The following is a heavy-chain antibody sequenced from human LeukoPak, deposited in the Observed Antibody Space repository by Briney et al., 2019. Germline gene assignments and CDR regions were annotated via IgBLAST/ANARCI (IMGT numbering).Heavy chain of an antibody. J-gene: IGHJ6*02. CDR1: GGSISSYY. CDR3: ARLVLPTYDSSGYYYLGYPYYYYGMDV. D-gene: IGHD3-22*01. Sequence: PSETLSLTCTVSGGSISSYYWSWIRQPPGKGLEWIGYIYTSGSTNYNPSLKSRVTISVDTFKNQFSLKLSSVTAADTAVYYCARLVLPTYDSSGYYYLGYPYYYYGMDVWGQGTTVTVSS. CDR2: IYTSGST. V-gene: IGHV4-4*09.